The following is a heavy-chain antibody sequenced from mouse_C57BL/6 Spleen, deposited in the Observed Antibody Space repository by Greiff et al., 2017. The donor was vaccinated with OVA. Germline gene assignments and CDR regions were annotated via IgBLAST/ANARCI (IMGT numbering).Heavy chain of an antibody. V-gene: IGHV5-4*01. CDR1: GFTFSSYA. Sequence: DVHLVESGGGLVKPGGSLKLSCAASGFTFSSYAMSWVRQTPEKRLEWVATISDGGSYTYYPDNVKGRFTISRDNAKNNLYLQMSHLKSEDTAMYYCARDLGYWGQGTSVTVST. CDR3: ARDLGY. J-gene: IGHJ4*01. CDR2: ISDGGSYT.